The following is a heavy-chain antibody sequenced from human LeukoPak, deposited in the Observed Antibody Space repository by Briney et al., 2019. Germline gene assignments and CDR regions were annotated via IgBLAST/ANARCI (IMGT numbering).Heavy chain of an antibody. CDR3: AAYYDFWSGYYKAPYEDY. V-gene: IGHV3-30*02. CDR1: GFTFSSYG. Sequence: GGSLRLSCAASGFTFSSYGMHWVRQAPGKGLEWVAFIRYDGSNKYYADSVKGRFTISRDNSKNTLYLQMNSLRAEDTAVYYCAAYYDFWSGYYKAPYEDYWGQGTLVTVSS. CDR2: IRYDGSNK. J-gene: IGHJ4*02. D-gene: IGHD3-3*01.